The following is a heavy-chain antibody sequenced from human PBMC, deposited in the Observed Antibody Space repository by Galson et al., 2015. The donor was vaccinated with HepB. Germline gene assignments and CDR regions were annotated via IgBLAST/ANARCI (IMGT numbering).Heavy chain of an antibody. Sequence: SLRLSCAASGFTFSSYDMHWVRQATGKGLEWVSAIGTAGDTYYPGSVKGRFTISREDAKNSLYLQMNSLRAGDTAVYYCARGGAWAWEPPGWYFDLWGRGALVTVSS. CDR1: GFTFSSYD. J-gene: IGHJ2*01. CDR2: IGTAGDT. D-gene: IGHD1-26*01. CDR3: ARGGAWAWEPPGWYFDL. V-gene: IGHV3-13*01.